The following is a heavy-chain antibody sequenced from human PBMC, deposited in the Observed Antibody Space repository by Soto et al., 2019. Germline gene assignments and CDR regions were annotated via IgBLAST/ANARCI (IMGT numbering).Heavy chain of an antibody. D-gene: IGHD1-20*01. J-gene: IGHJ5*02. CDR2: ISNSGST. CDR3: ARLRPMTGTTDWFDP. CDR1: GASISSYY. Sequence: QVQLQESGPGLVKPWETLSLTCTVSGASISSYYWTWIRQPPGKGLEWIGYISNSGSTYYNPPLKSRVNIRVDTSKNHFSLILTSVTAADTAVYYCARLRPMTGTTDWFDPWGQGTLVTVSS. V-gene: IGHV4-59*08.